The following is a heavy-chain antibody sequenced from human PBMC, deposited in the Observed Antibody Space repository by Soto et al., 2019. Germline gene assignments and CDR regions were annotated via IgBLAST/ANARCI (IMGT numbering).Heavy chain of an antibody. Sequence: PSETLSLTCTVSGGSISSGDYYWSWIRQPPWKGLEWIGYIYYSGSTYYNPSLKSRVTISVDTSKNQFSLKLCSVTAADTAVYYCARDRRYYDFWSGYQEDYYYYGMDVWGQGTTVTVSS. D-gene: IGHD3-3*01. CDR1: GGSISSGDYY. CDR2: IYYSGST. V-gene: IGHV4-30-4*01. CDR3: ARDRRYYDFWSGYQEDYYYYGMDV. J-gene: IGHJ6*02.